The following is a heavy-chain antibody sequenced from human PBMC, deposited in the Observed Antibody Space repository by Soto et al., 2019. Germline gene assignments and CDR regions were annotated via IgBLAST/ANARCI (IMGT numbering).Heavy chain of an antibody. D-gene: IGHD5-12*01. CDR2: MSYDGGNK. Sequence: QVQLVESGGGVVQPGRSLRLSCAASGFTFSTYCMPWVRQAPGKGLEWVSVMSYDGGNKYYADSVKGRFTISRDSSKNTLYLQMDSLRAEDTDVYYCAKDQSGDLSVFDYWGQGTLVTVSS. V-gene: IGHV3-30*18. CDR1: GFTFSTYC. J-gene: IGHJ4*02. CDR3: AKDQSGDLSVFDY.